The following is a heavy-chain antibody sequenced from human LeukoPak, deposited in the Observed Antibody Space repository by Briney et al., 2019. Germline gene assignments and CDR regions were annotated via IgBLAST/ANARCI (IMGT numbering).Heavy chain of an antibody. CDR2: ISSSGSTI. V-gene: IGHV3-11*04. Sequence: PGGSLRLSCAASGLTFSDYYMSWIRQAPGKGLEWVSYISSSGSTIYYADSVKGRFTISRDNAKNSLYLQMNSLRAEDTAVYYCARGYDSSGYYYPYYYYYYMDVWGKGTTVTVSS. D-gene: IGHD3-22*01. CDR3: ARGYDSSGYYYPYYYYYYMDV. J-gene: IGHJ6*03. CDR1: GLTFSDYY.